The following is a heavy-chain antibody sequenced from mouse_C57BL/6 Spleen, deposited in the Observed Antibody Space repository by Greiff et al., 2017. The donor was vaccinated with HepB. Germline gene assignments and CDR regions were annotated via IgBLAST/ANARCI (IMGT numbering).Heavy chain of an antibody. CDR3: AREAAQATIWFAY. V-gene: IGHV3-6*01. D-gene: IGHD3-2*02. CDR2: ISYDGSN. Sequence: EVKLVESGPGLVKPSQSLSLTCSVTGYSITSGYYWNWIRQFPGNKLEWMGYISYDGSNNYNPSLKNRISITRDTSKNQFFLKLNSVTTEDTATYYCAREAAQATIWFAYWGQGTLVTVSA. J-gene: IGHJ3*01. CDR1: GYSITSGYY.